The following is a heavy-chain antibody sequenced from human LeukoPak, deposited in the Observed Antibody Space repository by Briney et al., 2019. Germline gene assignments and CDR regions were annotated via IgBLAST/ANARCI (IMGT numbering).Heavy chain of an antibody. CDR2: INHNAEMI. CDR1: GFPFSSYV. J-gene: IGHJ4*02. V-gene: IGHV3-48*01. CDR3: AKGRSQYYYDSSGYLDY. Sequence: GGSLRLSCEASGFPFSSYVMSWVRQAPGKGLEWIAYINHNAEMIFYPDFVKGRFTISRDNAKNSLYLQMNSLRAEDTAVYYCAKGRSQYYYDSSGYLDYWGQGTLVTVSS. D-gene: IGHD3-22*01.